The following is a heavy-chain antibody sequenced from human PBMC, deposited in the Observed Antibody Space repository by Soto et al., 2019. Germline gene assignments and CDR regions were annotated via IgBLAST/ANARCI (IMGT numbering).Heavy chain of an antibody. CDR3: AKEGSWTQPNHFDC. D-gene: IGHD3-10*01. J-gene: IGHJ4*02. CDR2: ISYDGSNK. Sequence: GGSLRLSCAASGFTFSSYGMNWVRQAPGKGLEWVAVISYDGSNKYYADSVKGRFTISRDISKNTLYLQMNSLRPEDTAVYFCAKEGSWTQPNHFDCWGQGTLVTVS. V-gene: IGHV3-30*18. CDR1: GFTFSSYG.